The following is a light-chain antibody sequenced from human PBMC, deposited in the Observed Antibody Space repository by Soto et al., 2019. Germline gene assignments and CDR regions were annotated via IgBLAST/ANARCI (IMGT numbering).Light chain of an antibody. J-gene: IGLJ2*01. CDR3: SSQAGSDSLMV. CDR2: GVS. V-gene: IGLV2-8*01. Sequence: QSALTQPPSASGSPGQSVTISCTGTSSDIGTFSSISWYQQYPGKAPKLMIFGVSQRPSGVPDRFSGPKSANTASLTVSGLQDEDEAEYYCSSQAGSDSLMVFGGGTKLTVL. CDR1: SSDIGTFSS.